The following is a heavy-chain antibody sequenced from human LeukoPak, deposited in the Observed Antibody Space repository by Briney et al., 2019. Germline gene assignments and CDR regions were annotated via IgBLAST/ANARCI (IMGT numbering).Heavy chain of an antibody. D-gene: IGHD3-22*01. CDR2: IRTKANGGTT. V-gene: IGHV3-49*04. CDR3: TTDQYDSSGAFDY. Sequence: GGSLRLSCTASGFTFDGYAMSWVRQAPGKGLEWVGFIRTKANGGTTEYAASVKGRFIISRDDSKSITYLQMNSLKTEDTAVYYCTTDQYDSSGAFDYWGQGTLVTVSS. J-gene: IGHJ4*02. CDR1: GFTFDGYA.